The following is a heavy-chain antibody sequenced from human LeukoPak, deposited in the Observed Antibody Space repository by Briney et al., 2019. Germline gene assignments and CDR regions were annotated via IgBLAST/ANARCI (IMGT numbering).Heavy chain of an antibody. V-gene: IGHV3-11*04. J-gene: IGHJ6*03. Sequence: PGGSLRLSCAASGFTFSDYYMSWIRQAPGKGLEWVSYISSSGSTIYYADSVKGRFTISRDNAKNSLYLQMNSLRAEDTAVYYCARMLDSSSWDNFYYYYYMDVWGKGTTVTVSS. CDR1: GFTFSDYY. CDR3: ARMLDSSSWDNFYYYYYMDV. D-gene: IGHD6-13*01. CDR2: ISSSGSTI.